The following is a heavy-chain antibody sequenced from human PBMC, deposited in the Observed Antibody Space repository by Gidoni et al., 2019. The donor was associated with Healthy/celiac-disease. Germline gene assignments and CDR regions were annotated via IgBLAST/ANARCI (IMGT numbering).Heavy chain of an antibody. CDR2: IYHSGST. CDR1: GYSISSGYY. D-gene: IGHD6-6*01. V-gene: IGHV4-38-2*02. Sequence: QVQLQESGPGLVKPSETLSLTCAVSGYSISSGYYWGWIRQPPGKGLEWIGSIYHSGSTYYNPSLKSRVTISVDTSKNQFSLKLSSVTAADTAVYYCARDGTEYSSTFEYFQHWGQGTLVTVSS. J-gene: IGHJ1*01. CDR3: ARDGTEYSSTFEYFQH.